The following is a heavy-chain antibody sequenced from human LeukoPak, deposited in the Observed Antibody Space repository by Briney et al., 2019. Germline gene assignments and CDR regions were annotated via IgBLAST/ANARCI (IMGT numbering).Heavy chain of an antibody. J-gene: IGHJ4*02. CDR2: IIPIFGTA. D-gene: IGHD6-19*01. Sequence: ASVKVSRKASGGTFSSYAISWVRQAPGQGLEWMGRIIPIFGTANYAQKFQGRVTITTDESTSTAYMELSSLRSEDTAVYYCARGRIAVAGVYDYWGQGTLVTVSS. CDR3: ARGRIAVAGVYDY. CDR1: GGTFSSYA. V-gene: IGHV1-69*05.